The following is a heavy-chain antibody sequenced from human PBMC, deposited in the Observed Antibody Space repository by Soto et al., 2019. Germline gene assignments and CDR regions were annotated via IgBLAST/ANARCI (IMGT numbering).Heavy chain of an antibody. J-gene: IGHJ4*02. D-gene: IGHD6-6*01. Sequence: QLQLVQSGAEARKPGASVKVSCKTSGYTFTGYYLNWVRQAPGRGLEWVWWINPKTGNTNNAQKFQGRVTMTTDTSISTGYMELSGLKSDDTAVYYCVTGDHLVRWGQGTRVTVSS. CDR1: GYTFTGYY. CDR2: INPKTGNT. CDR3: VTGDHLVR. V-gene: IGHV1-2*02.